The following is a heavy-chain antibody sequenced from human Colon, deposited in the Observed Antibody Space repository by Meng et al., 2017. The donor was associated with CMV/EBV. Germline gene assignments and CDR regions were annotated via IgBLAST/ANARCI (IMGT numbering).Heavy chain of an antibody. J-gene: IGHJ4*02. CDR3: ARDRGSTGIDY. CDR1: GYTFSNYG. D-gene: IGHD2-8*02. Sequence: ASVKVSCKASGYTFSNYGMSWVRQAPGQGLEWMGWINPNSGGTNYAQKFQGRVTMTRDTSISTAYMELSRLRSDDTAVYYCARDRGSTGIDYWGQGTLVTVSS. V-gene: IGHV1-2*02. CDR2: INPNSGGT.